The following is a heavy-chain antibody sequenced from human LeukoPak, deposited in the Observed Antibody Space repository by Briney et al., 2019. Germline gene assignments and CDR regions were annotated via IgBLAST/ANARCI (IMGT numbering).Heavy chain of an antibody. Sequence: GGSLRLSCSASGFTFSTYAMHWVRQAPGKGLEYVPTIGSNGGGTYYADSVKGRFTISRDNSKNTLYLQMSSLRAEDTALYYCVKEEVGYHAILTGYYSSYYFDYWGQGTLVTVSS. D-gene: IGHD3-9*01. V-gene: IGHV3-64D*06. J-gene: IGHJ4*02. CDR3: VKEEVGYHAILTGYYSSYYFDY. CDR2: IGSNGGGT. CDR1: GFTFSTYA.